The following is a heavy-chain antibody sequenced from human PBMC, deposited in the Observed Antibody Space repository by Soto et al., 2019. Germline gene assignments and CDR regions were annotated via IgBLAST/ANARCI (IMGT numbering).Heavy chain of an antibody. Sequence: QVQLQESGPGLVKPSQTLSLTCTVSGGSISSGGYYWSWIRQYPGKGLEWIGHIYYSGSIYYNPSLKSRVTISVDTSKNQFSLKLTSVTAADAAVYFCARAPVGKVRGGGDTAFDIWGLGTMVTVSS. V-gene: IGHV4-31*03. CDR1: GGSISSGGYY. D-gene: IGHD3-10*01. J-gene: IGHJ3*02. CDR3: ARAPVGKVRGGGDTAFDI. CDR2: IYYSGSI.